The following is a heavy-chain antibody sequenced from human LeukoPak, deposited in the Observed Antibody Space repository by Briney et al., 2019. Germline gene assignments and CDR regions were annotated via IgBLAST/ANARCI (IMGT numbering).Heavy chain of an antibody. CDR1: GGSISSYY. V-gene: IGHV4-59*06. D-gene: IGHD2-15*01. CDR3: ARALRCSGGSCAERWFDP. CDR2: IYYSGST. J-gene: IGHJ5*02. Sequence: SETLSLTCTVSGGSISSYYWSWIRQHPGKGLEWIGYIYYSGSTYYNPSLKSRVTISVDTSKNQFSLKLSSVTAADTAVYYCARALRCSGGSCAERWFDPWGQGTLVTVSS.